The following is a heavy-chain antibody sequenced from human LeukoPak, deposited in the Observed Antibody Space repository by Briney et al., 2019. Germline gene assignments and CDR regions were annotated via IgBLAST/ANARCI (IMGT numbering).Heavy chain of an antibody. Sequence: SETLSLTCAVSGGSISSGGYSWSWIRQPPGKGLEWIGYIYHSGSTYYNPSLKSRVTISVDRSKNQFSLKLSSVTAADTAVYYCARVPGDPDAFDIWGQGTMVTVSS. CDR1: GGSISSGGYS. D-gene: IGHD4-17*01. J-gene: IGHJ3*02. CDR3: ARVPGDPDAFDI. CDR2: IYHSGST. V-gene: IGHV4-30-2*01.